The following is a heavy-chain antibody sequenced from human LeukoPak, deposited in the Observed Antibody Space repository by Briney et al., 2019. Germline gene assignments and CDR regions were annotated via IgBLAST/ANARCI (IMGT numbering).Heavy chain of an antibody. D-gene: IGHD3-10*01. CDR2: ISGSGGST. Sequence: GGSLRLSCAASGFTFSSYAMSWVLQAPGKGLEWVSGISGSGGSTYYADSVKGRFTISRDNSKNTLYLQMNSLRAEDTAVYYCAKRDYGSGSYSATFDYWGQGTLVTVSS. CDR1: GFTFSSYA. J-gene: IGHJ4*02. CDR3: AKRDYGSGSYSATFDY. V-gene: IGHV3-23*01.